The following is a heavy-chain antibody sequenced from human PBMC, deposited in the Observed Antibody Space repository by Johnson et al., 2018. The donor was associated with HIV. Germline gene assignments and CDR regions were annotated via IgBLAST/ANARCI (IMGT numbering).Heavy chain of an antibody. CDR1: GFTFSDHD. CDR2: IGTIGDT. Sequence: VQLVESGGGLVHPGGSLRLSCAASGFTFSDHDMHWVRQTEGIGLEWVSAIGTIGDTHYHGSVKGRFTISRENATNFLYLQMNSLRAEDTAVYYCARERGYYGNPAFDIWGQGTMVTVSS. D-gene: IGHD4-11*01. CDR3: ARERGYYGNPAFDI. V-gene: IGHV3-13*01. J-gene: IGHJ3*02.